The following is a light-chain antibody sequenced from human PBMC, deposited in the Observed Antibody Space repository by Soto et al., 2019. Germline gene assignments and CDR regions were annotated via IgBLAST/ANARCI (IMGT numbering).Light chain of an antibody. V-gene: IGKV3-11*01. J-gene: IGKJ1*01. CDR1: QSVINY. CDR3: HQRSNWPPGT. Sequence: EIVLTHSPTTLSLSLGERATLCCRASQSVINYLARYQQKPGQAPRLLLYDASDRATGIPARFSGSGSGTDFTLTTISLEPQDLAVYDCHQRSNWPPGTFGHGTKVDSK. CDR2: DAS.